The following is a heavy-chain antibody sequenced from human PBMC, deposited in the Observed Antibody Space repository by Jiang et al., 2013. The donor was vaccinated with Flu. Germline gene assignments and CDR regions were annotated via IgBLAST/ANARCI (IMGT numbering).Heavy chain of an antibody. CDR2: ISFDGSNK. J-gene: IGHJ4*01. CDR1: GFTFSSYA. V-gene: IGHV3-30-3*01. D-gene: IGHD6-13*01. Sequence: VQLVESGGGVVQPGRSLRLSCAASGFTFSSYAMHWVRQAPGKGLEWVAVISFDGSNKYYADSVKGRFTISRDNSKNTLYLQMNSLRAEDTAVYYCARAPWGYSSSCSDY. CDR3: ARAPWGYSSSCSDY.